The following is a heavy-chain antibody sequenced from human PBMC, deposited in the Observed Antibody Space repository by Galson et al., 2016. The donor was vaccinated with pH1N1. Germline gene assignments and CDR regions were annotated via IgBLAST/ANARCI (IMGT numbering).Heavy chain of an antibody. V-gene: IGHV1-69*13. D-gene: IGHD5-18*01. CDR3: ARSRGYSYGSYYFDN. J-gene: IGHJ4*02. Sequence: SVKVSCKASGGTFSSYAVSWVRQAPGQGLEWVGGIIGMFGTTTYAQKLQGRVTINAEELTSSSYMELTSLTSEDTALYYCARSRGYSYGSYYFDNWGQGTLVTVSS. CDR2: IIGMFGTT. CDR1: GGTFSSYA.